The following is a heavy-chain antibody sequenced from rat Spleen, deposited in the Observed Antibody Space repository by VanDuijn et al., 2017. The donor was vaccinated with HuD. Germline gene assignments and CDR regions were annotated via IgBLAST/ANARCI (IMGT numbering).Heavy chain of an antibody. J-gene: IGHJ1*01. D-gene: IGHD4-2*01. CDR1: GFTFSDYY. CDR3: VRRLGAPDWYFDF. CDR2: ISYDGSST. V-gene: IGHV5-7*01. Sequence: EVQLVESGGGLVQPGRSLKLSCAASGFTFSDYYMAWVRQAPTKGLVWVATISYDGSSTYYRDSVKGRFTISRDNANSTLYLQMNRLWAEDTSTYYCVRRLGAPDWYFDFWSPGTMVTVSS.